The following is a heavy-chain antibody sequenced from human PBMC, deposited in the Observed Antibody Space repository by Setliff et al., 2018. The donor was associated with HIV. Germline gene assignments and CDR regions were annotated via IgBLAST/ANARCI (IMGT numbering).Heavy chain of an antibody. D-gene: IGHD3-16*01. CDR1: GASINSGRYY. J-gene: IGHJ4*02. CDR2: VSYTGST. CDR3: ARGTEVGATGF. V-gene: IGHV4-39*01. Sequence: ETLSLTCTISGASINSGRYYWGWIRQPPGKGLEWIGSVSYTGSTSYNPSLRSRVTISVDTSRNQFSLKVTSVCAADTAVYYCARGTEVGATGFWGQGTLVTVPQ.